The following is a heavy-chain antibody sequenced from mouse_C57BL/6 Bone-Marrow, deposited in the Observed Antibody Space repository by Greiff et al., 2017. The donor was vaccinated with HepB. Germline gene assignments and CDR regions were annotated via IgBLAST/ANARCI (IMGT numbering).Heavy chain of an antibody. J-gene: IGHJ4*01. Sequence: EVQRVESGPGLVKPSQSLSLTCSVTGYSITSGYYWNWIRQFPGNKLEWMGYISYDGSNNYNPSLKNRISITRDTSKNQFFLKLNSVTTEDTATYYCSRVSFYYSNPYYAMDYWGQGTSVTVSS. CDR3: SRVSFYYSNPYYAMDY. D-gene: IGHD2-5*01. CDR2: ISYDGSN. V-gene: IGHV3-6*01. CDR1: GYSITSGYY.